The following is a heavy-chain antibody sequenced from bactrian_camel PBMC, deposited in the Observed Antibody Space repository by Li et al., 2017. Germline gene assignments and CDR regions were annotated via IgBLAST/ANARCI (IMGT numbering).Heavy chain of an antibody. J-gene: IGHJ4*01. CDR3: AARPVNTRACVAGGRYEFGY. CDR2: IGMDGRT. Sequence: VQLVESGGGSVQAGGSLRLTCAASGFTYSQYCMGWFRQAPGKEREGVAAIGMDGRTSAADSVKGRFTISKDNAKNTLYLQMDNLQPEDTAVYYCAARPVNTRACVAGGRYEFGYWGQGTQVTVS. CDR1: GFTYSQYC. D-gene: IGHD1*01. V-gene: IGHV3S44*01.